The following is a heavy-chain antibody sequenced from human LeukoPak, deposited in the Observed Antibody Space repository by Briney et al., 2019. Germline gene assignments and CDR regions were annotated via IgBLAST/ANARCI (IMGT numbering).Heavy chain of an antibody. CDR1: GGSISSYY. CDR2: IYHSGST. CDR3: AREVRHGMDV. Sequence: SETLSLTCTVSGGSISSYYWSWIRQPPGKGLEWIGYIYHSGSTYYNPSLKSRVTISVDTSKNQFSLKLSSVTAADTAVYYCAREVRHGMDVWGQGTTVTVSS. J-gene: IGHJ6*02. V-gene: IGHV4-59*12.